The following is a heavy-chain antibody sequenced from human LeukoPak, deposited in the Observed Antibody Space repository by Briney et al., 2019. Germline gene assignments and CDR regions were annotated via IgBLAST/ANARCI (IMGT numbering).Heavy chain of an antibody. V-gene: IGHV4-59*01. CDR3: ARVITMVRGPRDWFDP. D-gene: IGHD3-10*01. CDR2: IYYSGST. CDR1: GGSISSYY. Sequence: SETLSLTCTVSGGSISSYYWSWIRQPPGKGLEWIGYIYYSGSTNYNPSLKSRVTISVDTSKNQFSLKLSSVTAADTAVYYCARVITMVRGPRDWFDPWGQGTLVTVSS. J-gene: IGHJ5*02.